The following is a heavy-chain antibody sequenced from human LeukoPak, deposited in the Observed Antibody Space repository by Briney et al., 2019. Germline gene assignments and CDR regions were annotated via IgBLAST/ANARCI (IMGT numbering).Heavy chain of an antibody. V-gene: IGHV3-30*18. CDR1: GFTFSSYG. CDR3: AKGGNYDYYYYGMDV. J-gene: IGHJ6*02. D-gene: IGHD4-23*01. Sequence: GGSLRLSCAASGFTFSSYGMHWVRQAPGKGLEWVAVISYDGSNKYYADSVKGRFTNSRDNSKNTLYLQMNSLRAEDTAVYYCAKGGNYDYYYYGMDVWGQGTTVTVSS. CDR2: ISYDGSNK.